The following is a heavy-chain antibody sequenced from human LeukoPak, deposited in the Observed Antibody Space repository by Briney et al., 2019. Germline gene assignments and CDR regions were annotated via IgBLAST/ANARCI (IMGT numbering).Heavy chain of an antibody. CDR2: INYSGST. CDR1: GGSFSGYY. V-gene: IGHV4-34*01. D-gene: IGHD3-3*01. J-gene: IGHJ6*02. Sequence: SETLSLTCAVYGGSFSGYYWSWIRQPPGKGLEWIGEINYSGSTNYNPSLKSRVTISVDTSKNQFSLKLSSVTAADTAVYYCARGPNYYDFWSGYWPYYYYYYGMDVWGQGTTVTVSS. CDR3: ARGPNYYDFWSGYWPYYYYYYGMDV.